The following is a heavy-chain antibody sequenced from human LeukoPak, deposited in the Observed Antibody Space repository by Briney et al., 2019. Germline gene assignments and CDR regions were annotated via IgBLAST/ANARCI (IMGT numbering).Heavy chain of an antibody. CDR2: INHSGST. V-gene: IGHV4-34*01. J-gene: IGHJ4*02. CDR1: GGSFSDYY. CDR3: ARKRSPYFDY. Sequence: PSETLSLTCAVYGGSFSDYYWNWIRQPPGKGLEWIGEINHSGSTNYTPSLKSRVTISVDTSKNEFSLRLSSVTASDTAVYYCARKRSPYFDYWGQGTLVTVSS.